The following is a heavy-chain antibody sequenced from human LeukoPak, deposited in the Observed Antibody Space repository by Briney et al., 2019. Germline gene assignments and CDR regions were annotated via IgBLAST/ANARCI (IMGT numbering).Heavy chain of an antibody. Sequence: AGSLRLSCAASGFTFSSHAMGWVRQAPGKGLEWVSGIGGLGGSTYYAGSVKGRFTISRDNSQNTLYLHMNSLRADDTAVYYCARDPGVVAFHYFDYWGQGSLVTVSS. CDR3: ARDPGVVAFHYFDY. V-gene: IGHV3-23*01. CDR2: IGGLGGST. D-gene: IGHD3-3*01. CDR1: GFTFSSHA. J-gene: IGHJ4*02.